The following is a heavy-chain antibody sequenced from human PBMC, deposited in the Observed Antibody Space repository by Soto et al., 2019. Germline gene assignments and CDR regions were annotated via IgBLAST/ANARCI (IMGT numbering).Heavy chain of an antibody. CDR1: GGTFGSYA. D-gene: IGHD2-15*01. CDR3: ARMSFRLASGNDDY. J-gene: IGHJ4*02. V-gene: IGHV1-69*13. CDR2: IIPIFGTA. Sequence: ASVKVSCKASGGTFGSYAISWVRQAPGQGLEWMGGIIPIFGTANYAQKFQGRVTITADESTSTAYMELSSLRSEDTAVYYCARMSFRLASGNDDYWGQGTLVTVSS.